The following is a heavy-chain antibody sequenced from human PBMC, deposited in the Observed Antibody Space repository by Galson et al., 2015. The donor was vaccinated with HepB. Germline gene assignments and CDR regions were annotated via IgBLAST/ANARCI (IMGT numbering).Heavy chain of an antibody. D-gene: IGHD5-24*01. Sequence: QAPGKGLEWVALISYDGSNKHYADSVKGRFTISRDNSKNTLYLQMNSLRAEDTAVYYCARGSKWLPKDVFDIWGQGTMVTVSS. V-gene: IGHV3-30-3*01. CDR3: ARGSKWLPKDVFDI. CDR2: ISYDGSNK. J-gene: IGHJ3*02.